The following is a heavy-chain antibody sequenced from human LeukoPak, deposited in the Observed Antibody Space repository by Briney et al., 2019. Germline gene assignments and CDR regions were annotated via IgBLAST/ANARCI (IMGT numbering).Heavy chain of an antibody. CDR2: INTDGSST. J-gene: IGHJ4*02. CDR3: ARAGGYYDSSGYDY. D-gene: IGHD3-22*01. V-gene: IGHV3-74*01. CDR1: GFTFSSYS. Sequence: GGSLRLSCAASGFTFSSYSMHWVRQAPGKGLVWVSRINTDGSSTSYADSVKGRFTISRDNAKNTLYLQMNSLRAEDTAVCYCARAGGYYDSSGYDYWGQGTLVTVSS.